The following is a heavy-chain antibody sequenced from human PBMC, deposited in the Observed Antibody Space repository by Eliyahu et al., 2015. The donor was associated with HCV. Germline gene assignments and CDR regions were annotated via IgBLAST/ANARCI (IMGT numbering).Heavy chain of an antibody. CDR1: GFTFSRYG. D-gene: IGHD4-17*01. Sequence: QVQLVESGGGVVQPGRSLRLSCAASGFTFSRYGMHWVRQAPGKGLEGVAIISHDGSHKYYADSVKGRFTISRDSSKNTLFLQMNSLRAEDTAVYYCARGDFGDFGYFDYWGQGTLVTVSS. V-gene: IGHV3-30*03. J-gene: IGHJ4*02. CDR3: ARGDFGDFGYFDY. CDR2: ISHDGSHK.